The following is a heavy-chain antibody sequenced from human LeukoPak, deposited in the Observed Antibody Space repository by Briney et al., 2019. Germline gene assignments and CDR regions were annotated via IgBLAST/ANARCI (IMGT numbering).Heavy chain of an antibody. D-gene: IGHD5-12*01. Sequence: ASVKVSCKASGYTFTGYYMHWVRQAPGQGLEWMGWINPNSGGTNYAQKFQGRVTMTRDTSISTAYMELSRLRSDDTAVYYCARHPPERGYDPGYYYYYYVDVWGKGTTVTISS. CDR2: INPNSGGT. V-gene: IGHV1-2*02. J-gene: IGHJ6*03. CDR1: GYTFTGYY. CDR3: ARHPPERGYDPGYYYYYYVDV.